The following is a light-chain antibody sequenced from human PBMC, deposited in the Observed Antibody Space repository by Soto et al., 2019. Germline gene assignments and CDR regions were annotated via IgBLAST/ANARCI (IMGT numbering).Light chain of an antibody. CDR1: QSVSTN. J-gene: IGKJ1*01. CDR3: HQYDDWPPA. V-gene: IGKV3-15*01. Sequence: EIVVTQSPATLSLSPGGRATLSCRASQSVSTNVAWYQQKPGQAPRLLIYGPSTRASGVPARFSGSGSGREFTLTISSLQSEDFAVYYRHQYDDWPPAFGQGTKVDI. CDR2: GPS.